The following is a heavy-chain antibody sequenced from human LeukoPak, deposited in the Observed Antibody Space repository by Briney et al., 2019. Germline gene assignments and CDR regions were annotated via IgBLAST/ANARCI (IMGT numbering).Heavy chain of an antibody. J-gene: IGHJ6*03. CDR2: IYPGDSDT. CDR1: GYSFTSYW. D-gene: IGHD5-12*01. V-gene: IGHV5-51*01. CDR3: ARHKGVATGRMGYYYYYMDV. Sequence: PGESLKISCKGSGYSFTSYWIGWVRQMPGKGLEWMGIIYPGDSDTRYSPSFQGQVTISADKSISTAYLQWSSLKASDTAMYYCARHKGVATGRMGYYYYYMDVWGKGTTVTVSS.